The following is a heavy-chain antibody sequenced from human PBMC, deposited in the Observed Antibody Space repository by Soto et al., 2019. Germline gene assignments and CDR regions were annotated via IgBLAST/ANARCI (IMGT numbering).Heavy chain of an antibody. Sequence: EVQLLESGGGLVQPGGSLRLSCAASGFTFSCYAMSWVRQAPGKGLEWVSAISGSGGSTYYADSVKGRFTISRDNSKNTLYLHMNSLRAEDTAVYYRVPDPIAPGYNDILKLDYWGQGTLVTVSS. CDR1: GFTFSCYA. J-gene: IGHJ4*02. V-gene: IGHV3-23*01. CDR3: VPDPIAPGYNDILKLDY. CDR2: ISGSGGST. D-gene: IGHD3-9*01.